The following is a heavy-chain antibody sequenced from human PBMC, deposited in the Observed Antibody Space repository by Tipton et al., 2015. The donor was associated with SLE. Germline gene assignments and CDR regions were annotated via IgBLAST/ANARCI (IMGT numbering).Heavy chain of an antibody. CDR2: IDHSGST. D-gene: IGHD1-26*01. CDR1: GYSISSAYY. J-gene: IGHJ4*02. V-gene: IGHV4-38-2*02. Sequence: LRLSCTVCGYSISSAYYWGRIRQPPGKGLEWIGSIDHSGSTYFNPSLKSRVTISADTSKNQFSLKLSSVTAADTAVYYCTRGVGARGSNLDYWGQGSLVTVSS. CDR3: TRGVGARGSNLDY.